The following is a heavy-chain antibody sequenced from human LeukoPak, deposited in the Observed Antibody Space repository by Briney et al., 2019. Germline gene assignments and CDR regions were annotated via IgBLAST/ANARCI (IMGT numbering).Heavy chain of an antibody. D-gene: IGHD1-1*01. CDR1: GGSISNYY. CDR3: ARGGGWGNWNDAVDY. V-gene: IGHV4-59*01. J-gene: IGHJ4*02. Sequence: SETLSLTCTVSGGSISNYYWSWIRKSPGKGLEWFGYIHNSGSTAYNPSPNSPGRLSVDTSKTTFSLKMNSVSATATALYFSARGGGWGNWNDAVDYCGQGTLVTVSS. CDR2: IHNSGST.